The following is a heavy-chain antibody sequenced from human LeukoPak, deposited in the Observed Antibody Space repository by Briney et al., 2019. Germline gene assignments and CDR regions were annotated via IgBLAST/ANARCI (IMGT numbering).Heavy chain of an antibody. CDR1: GGTFSSYA. Sequence: ASVKVSCKASGGTFSSYAISWVRQAPGQGLEWMGGIIPIFGTANYAQKFQGRVTITTDESTSTAYMELSSLRSEDTAMYYCARAWSHGYSYGTYYFDYWGQGTLVTVSS. CDR2: IIPIFGTA. V-gene: IGHV1-69*05. D-gene: IGHD5-18*01. CDR3: ARAWSHGYSYGTYYFDY. J-gene: IGHJ4*02.